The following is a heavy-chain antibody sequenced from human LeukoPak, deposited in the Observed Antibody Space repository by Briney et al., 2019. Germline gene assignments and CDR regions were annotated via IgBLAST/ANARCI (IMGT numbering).Heavy chain of an antibody. CDR1: GGSISSYY. CDR3: ARGFYYYYYMDV. J-gene: IGHJ6*03. Sequence: SETLSLTCTVSGGSISSYYWSWIRQPPGKGLEWIGYIYYSGSTNYNPSLKSRVTISVDTSKNQFTLKLSSVTAADTAVYYCARGFYYYYYMDVWGKGTTVTVSS. V-gene: IGHV4-59*01. CDR2: IYYSGST.